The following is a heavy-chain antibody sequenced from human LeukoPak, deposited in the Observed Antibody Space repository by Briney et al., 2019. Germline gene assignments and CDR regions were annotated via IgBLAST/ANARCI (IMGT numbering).Heavy chain of an antibody. D-gene: IGHD3-10*01. Sequence: PGGSLRLSCAVSGFTFSSDWMVWVRQAPGKGLEWVANINPDGSEKNSKNSLDLQVNSLRVEDTAVYYCVRDRHYIGNREVRFPYWGQGALVTVSS. CDR1: GFTFSSDW. V-gene: IGHV3-7*01. CDR2: INPDGSEK. J-gene: IGHJ4*02. CDR3: VRDRHYIGNREVRFPY.